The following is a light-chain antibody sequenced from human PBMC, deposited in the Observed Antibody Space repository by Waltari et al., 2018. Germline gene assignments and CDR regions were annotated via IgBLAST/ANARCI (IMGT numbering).Light chain of an antibody. CDR1: SSDVGGYNS. Sequence: QSALTQPASVSGSPGQSIPISCTGTSSDVGGYNSVSWYQQHPGKAPKLMIYDVSKRPSGVSNRFSGSKSGNTASLTISGLQAEDEADYYCCSYAGSSTHVVFGGGTKLTVL. J-gene: IGLJ2*01. V-gene: IGLV2-23*02. CDR3: CSYAGSSTHVV. CDR2: DVS.